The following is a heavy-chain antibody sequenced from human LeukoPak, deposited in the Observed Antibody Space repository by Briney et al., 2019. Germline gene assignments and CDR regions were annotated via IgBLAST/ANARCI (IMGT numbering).Heavy chain of an antibody. D-gene: IGHD2-8*01. J-gene: IGHJ4*02. CDR3: ARSFPGAVFLDY. Sequence: SETLSLTCTVSGGSISSSGCYWGWIRQPPGEGLEWIGTIYYSGSTYYNPSLKRRVTISVDTSKNQFSLNLRSVTAADTAVYYCARSFPGAVFLDYWGQGTLVIVPS. CDR1: GGSISSSGCY. CDR2: IYYSGST. V-gene: IGHV4-39*01.